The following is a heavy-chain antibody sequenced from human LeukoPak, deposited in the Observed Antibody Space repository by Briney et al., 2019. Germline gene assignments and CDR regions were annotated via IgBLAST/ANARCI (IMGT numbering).Heavy chain of an antibody. J-gene: IGHJ6*04. CDR3: ARASIVATRYYFYGMDV. CDR1: GYAFSTYA. Sequence: ASVKVSCKASGYAFSTYAMHWVRQAPGQSLEWVGWINAGNGSTEYAQKLQDRVTITRDTSASTADMELSSLRSEDTAVYYCARASIVATRYYFYGMDVWGKGTTVIVSS. V-gene: IGHV1-3*01. CDR2: INAGNGST. D-gene: IGHD5-12*01.